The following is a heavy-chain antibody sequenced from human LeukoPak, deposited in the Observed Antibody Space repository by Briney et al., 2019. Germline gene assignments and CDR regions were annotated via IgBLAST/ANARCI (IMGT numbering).Heavy chain of an antibody. J-gene: IGHJ4*02. CDR1: GYSISSGYY. Sequence: SETLSLTCTVSGYSISSGYYWGWIRQPPGKGLGWIGSIYHSGSTYYNPSLKSRVTISVDTSKNQFSLKLSSVTAADTAVYYCARVSEQWLGGDYWGQGTLVTVSS. CDR3: ARVSEQWLGGDY. CDR2: IYHSGST. V-gene: IGHV4-38-2*02. D-gene: IGHD6-19*01.